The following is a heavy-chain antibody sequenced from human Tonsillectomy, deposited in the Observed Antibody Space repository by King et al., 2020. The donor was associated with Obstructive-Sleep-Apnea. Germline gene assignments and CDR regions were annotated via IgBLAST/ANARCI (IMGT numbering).Heavy chain of an antibody. CDR2: LFSGGST. CDR1: GFIVSSNY. D-gene: IGHD3-22*01. CDR3: ARASYSSGYFNGFDY. Sequence: VQLVESGGGLVQPGGSLRLSCAASGFIVSSNYMTWVRQAPGKGLDWVSVLFSGGSTYYADSVKGRFTISRHDSKNTVYLQMNSLRVEDTAIYYCARASYSSGYFNGFDYWGQGTLVTVSS. V-gene: IGHV3-53*04. J-gene: IGHJ4*02.